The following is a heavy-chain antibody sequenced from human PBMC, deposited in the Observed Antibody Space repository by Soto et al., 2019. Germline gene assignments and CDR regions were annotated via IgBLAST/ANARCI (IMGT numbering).Heavy chain of an antibody. CDR1: GFTFSTYG. Sequence: PGGSLRLSXAASGFTFSTYGMHWVRQGPGKGLEWVAVVSYDGINTYYADSVKGRFTIFRDNSKNTLSLEMNSLRTEDTAVYYCAKDLDPFKLRGSNVAARPWDYWGLGTLVTVSS. D-gene: IGHD6-6*01. CDR3: AKDLDPFKLRGSNVAARPWDY. CDR2: VSYDGINT. V-gene: IGHV3-30*18. J-gene: IGHJ4*02.